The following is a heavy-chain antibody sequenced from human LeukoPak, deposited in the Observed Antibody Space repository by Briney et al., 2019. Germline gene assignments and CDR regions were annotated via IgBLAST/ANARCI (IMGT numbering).Heavy chain of an antibody. CDR2: IWYDGSNK. D-gene: IGHD4-17*01. J-gene: IGHJ4*02. CDR1: GFTFSSYG. Sequence: GRSLRLSCAASGFTFSSYGMHWVRQAPGKGLEWVAVIWYDGSNKYYADSVKGRFTISRDNSKNTLYLQMNSLRAEDTAVYYCARDCGDYDYYFDYWGQGTLVTVSS. CDR3: ARDCGDYDYYFDY. V-gene: IGHV3-33*08.